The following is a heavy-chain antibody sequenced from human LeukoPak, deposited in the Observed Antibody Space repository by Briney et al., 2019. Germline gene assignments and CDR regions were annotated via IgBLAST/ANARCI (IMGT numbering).Heavy chain of an antibody. CDR2: IYYTGTT. CDR3: ARGYDIDV. J-gene: IGHJ6*02. CDR1: SGSISTYY. V-gene: IGHV4-59*01. Sequence: SETLSLTCTVSSGSISTYYWSWLRQPPGKALEWIGYIYYTGTTKYNPSLKSRATISLATSKNQFSLQLTSVTAADTALFFCARGYDIDVSGQATTATVYS.